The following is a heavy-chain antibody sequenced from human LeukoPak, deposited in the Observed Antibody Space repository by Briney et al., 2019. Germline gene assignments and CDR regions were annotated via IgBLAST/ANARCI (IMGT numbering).Heavy chain of an antibody. Sequence: GGSLRLSCAASGFTFDDYAMHWVRQAPGKGLEWVSGISWNSGSIGYADSVKGRFTISRDNAKNSLYLQMNSLRAEDTAVYYCARVVDTAMVFDYWGQGTLVTVSS. J-gene: IGHJ4*02. V-gene: IGHV3-9*01. CDR3: ARVVDTAMVFDY. D-gene: IGHD5-18*01. CDR1: GFTFDDYA. CDR2: ISWNSGSI.